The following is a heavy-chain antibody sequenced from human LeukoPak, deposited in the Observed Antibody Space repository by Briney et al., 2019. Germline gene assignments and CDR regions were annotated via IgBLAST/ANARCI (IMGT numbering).Heavy chain of an antibody. J-gene: IGHJ6*02. V-gene: IGHV3-21*01. Sequence: GGSLRLSCAASGFTFSSYSMNWVRQAPGKGLEWVSSISSSSYIYYADSVKGRFTISRDNAKNSLYLQMNSLRAEDTAVYYCAREMVLMVYVHYYYGMDVWGQGTTITVSS. CDR2: ISSSSYI. D-gene: IGHD2-8*01. CDR3: AREMVLMVYVHYYYGMDV. CDR1: GFTFSSYS.